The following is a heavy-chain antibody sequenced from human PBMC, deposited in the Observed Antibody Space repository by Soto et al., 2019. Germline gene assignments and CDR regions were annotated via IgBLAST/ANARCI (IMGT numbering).Heavy chain of an antibody. D-gene: IGHD1-20*01. CDR2: VLFSGST. V-gene: IGHV4-59*03. CDR3: ARGRPIYNWIY. CDR1: GGSINSDY. J-gene: IGHJ4*02. Sequence: PSETLSLTCTVSGGSINSDYWSWIRESPGKGLEWIGYVLFSGSTNYNHSFKSRVTISVDTSKNQIYLRVPSVPAPYTAVYYCARGRPIYNWIYWGQGTLVTVSS.